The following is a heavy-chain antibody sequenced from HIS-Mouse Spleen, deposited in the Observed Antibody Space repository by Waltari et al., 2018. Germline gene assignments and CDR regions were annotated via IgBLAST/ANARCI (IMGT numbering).Heavy chain of an antibody. D-gene: IGHD6-13*01. J-gene: IGHJ2*01. CDR1: GGSIRSSRSY. CDR2: IYYSGST. V-gene: IGHV4-39*07. Sequence: QLQLQESGPGLVKPSETLSLTCTVPGGSIRSSRSYLGWIPQPPGKGLEWIGSIYYSGSTYYNPSLKSRVTISVDTSKNQFSLKLSSVTAADTAVYYCAREIPYSSSWYDWYFDLWGRGTLVTVSS. CDR3: AREIPYSSSWYDWYFDL.